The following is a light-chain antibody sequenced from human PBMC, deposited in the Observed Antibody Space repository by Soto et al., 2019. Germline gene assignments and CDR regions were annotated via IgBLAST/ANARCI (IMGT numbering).Light chain of an antibody. Sequence: DIVLTQSPGTLSLSPGDRATLSCRASQSVSSSYLAWYQQKPCQAPRLLIYGESSRATGIPDRLSGSGSGTDLNLTISRLEPEDFAVYYCQKYGSSTLTFGGGTKVDIK. J-gene: IGKJ4*01. CDR2: GES. CDR1: QSVSSSY. CDR3: QKYGSSTLT. V-gene: IGKV3-20*01.